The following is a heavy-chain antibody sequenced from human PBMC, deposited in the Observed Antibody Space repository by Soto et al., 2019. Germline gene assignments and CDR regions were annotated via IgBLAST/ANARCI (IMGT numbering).Heavy chain of an antibody. CDR3: ARGSAGTTPFDY. Sequence: SETLSLTCAVSGGSISSGGYSWSWIRQPPGKGLEWIGYIYHSGSTYYNPSLKSRVTISVDRSKNQFSLKLSSVTAADTAVYYCARGSAGTTPFDYWGQGTLVTVSS. D-gene: IGHD6-13*01. CDR2: IYHSGST. V-gene: IGHV4-30-2*01. CDR1: GGSISSGGYS. J-gene: IGHJ4*02.